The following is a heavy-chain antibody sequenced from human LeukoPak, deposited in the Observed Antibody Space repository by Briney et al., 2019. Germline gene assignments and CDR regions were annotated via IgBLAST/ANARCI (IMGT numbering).Heavy chain of an antibody. D-gene: IGHD1-26*01. CDR3: ARVVGATSHDTFDV. J-gene: IGHJ3*01. V-gene: IGHV4-30-2*01. CDR2: IYHTGST. CDR1: GDSISSAYS. Sequence: SETLSLTCAVSGDSISSAYSWSWISQPPGKGLEWIGYIYHTGSTSYNPSLKTRVTISIDRPRNQFSLKLSSVTAADTAMYYCARVVGATSHDTFDVWGQGTMVTVSS.